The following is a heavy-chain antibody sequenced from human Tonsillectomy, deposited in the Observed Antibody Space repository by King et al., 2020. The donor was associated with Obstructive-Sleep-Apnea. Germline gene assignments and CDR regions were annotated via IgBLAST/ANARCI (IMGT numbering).Heavy chain of an antibody. Sequence: QLVQSGSELKKPGASVKVSCRASGYTLSRYGINWVRQAPGQGLEWMGWFNTNTGTPAYAQGFTGRFVFSLDTSVSTAYMEISALKAGDTAIYYCARGPSSPIRFDHWGQGTLVTVSS. V-gene: IGHV7-4-1*02. CDR1: GYTLSRYG. D-gene: IGHD6-6*01. J-gene: IGHJ5*02. CDR2: FNTNTGTP. CDR3: ARGPSSPIRFDH.